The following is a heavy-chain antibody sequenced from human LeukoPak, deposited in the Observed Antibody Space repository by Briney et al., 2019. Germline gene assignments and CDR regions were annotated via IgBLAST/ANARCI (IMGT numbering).Heavy chain of an antibody. CDR2: ISGSGGST. CDR1: GFTFSIYA. J-gene: IGHJ4*02. V-gene: IGHV3-23*01. CDR3: TRGAVEMATIEFDY. D-gene: IGHD5-24*01. Sequence: GGSLRLSCAASGFTFSIYAMSWVRQAPGKGLEWVSAISGSGGSTYYADSVKGRFTISRDSSKHTLYLQMNSLRTEDTAVYYCTRGAVEMATIEFDYWGQGTLVTVSS.